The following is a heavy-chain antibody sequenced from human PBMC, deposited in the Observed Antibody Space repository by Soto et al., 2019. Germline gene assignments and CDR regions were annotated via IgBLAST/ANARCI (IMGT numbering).Heavy chain of an antibody. CDR2: ILYDGSNK. CDR1: GFTFSKYD. D-gene: IGHD2-8*02. V-gene: IGHV3-30*18. CDR3: ANNSHHTGHAF. Sequence: GGSLRLSCAASGFTFSKYDMHWVRQAPGKGLEWVAVILYDGSNKYYADSVKGRFTISRDNSKNTLYLQVNSLRAEDTAEYYCANNSHHTGHAFWGQGTPVTVSS. J-gene: IGHJ1*01.